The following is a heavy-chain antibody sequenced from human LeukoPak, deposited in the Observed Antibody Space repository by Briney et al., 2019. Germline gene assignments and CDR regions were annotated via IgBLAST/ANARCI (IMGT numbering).Heavy chain of an antibody. V-gene: IGHV3-30-3*01. CDR1: GFTFSSYA. CDR2: ISYDGGNK. D-gene: IGHD2-21*02. J-gene: IGHJ4*02. Sequence: GGSLRLSCAASGFTFSSYAMHWVRQAPGKGLEWVAVISYDGGNKYYADSVKGRFTISRDNSKNTLYLQMNSLRAEDTAVYYCARGDCGGDCYSIENFDYWGQGTLVTVSS. CDR3: ARGDCGGDCYSIENFDY.